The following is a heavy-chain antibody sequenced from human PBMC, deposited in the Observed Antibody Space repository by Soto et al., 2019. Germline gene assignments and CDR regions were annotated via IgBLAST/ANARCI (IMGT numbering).Heavy chain of an antibody. D-gene: IGHD2-2*01. CDR3: ARHLTYCSSTSCYEGYYYYYGMDV. Sequence: PGEALKISCKGSGYSFTSYWISGVRQMPGKGLEWMGRIDPSDSYTNYSPSFQGHVTISADKSISTAYLQWSSLKASDTAMYYCARHLTYCSSTSCYEGYYYYYGMDVWGQGTTVTVSS. CDR1: GYSFTSYW. V-gene: IGHV5-10-1*01. CDR2: IDPSDSYT. J-gene: IGHJ6*01.